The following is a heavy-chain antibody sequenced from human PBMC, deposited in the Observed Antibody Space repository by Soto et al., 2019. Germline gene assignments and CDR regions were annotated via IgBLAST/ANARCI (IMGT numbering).Heavy chain of an antibody. Sequence: TLSLTCAVYGGSFSGYYWSWIRQPPGKGLEWIGEINHSGSTNYNPSLKSRVTISVDTSKNQFSLKLSSVTAADTAVYYCARARVRGVIRVYYYYGMDVWGQGTTVTVSS. D-gene: IGHD3-10*01. CDR3: ARARVRGVIRVYYYYGMDV. V-gene: IGHV4-34*01. CDR2: INHSGST. CDR1: GGSFSGYY. J-gene: IGHJ6*02.